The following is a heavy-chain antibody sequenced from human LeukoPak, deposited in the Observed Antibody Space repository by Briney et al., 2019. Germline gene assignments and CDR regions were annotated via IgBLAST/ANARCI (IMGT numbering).Heavy chain of an antibody. CDR2: ISSNSAGI. CDR3: ATEDSGREGFFDY. Sequence: GGFLRLSCAASGVTFGDYAMHWVRQAPGKGLEWVSGISSNSAGIGYGDSVKGRFTISRDNAKNSLYLQMKSLRAEDMALYYCATEDSGREGFFDYWGQGTLVTVSS. D-gene: IGHD2-15*01. CDR1: GVTFGDYA. V-gene: IGHV3-9*03. J-gene: IGHJ4*02.